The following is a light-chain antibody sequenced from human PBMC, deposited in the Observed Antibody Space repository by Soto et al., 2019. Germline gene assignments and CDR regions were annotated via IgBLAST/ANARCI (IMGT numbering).Light chain of an antibody. Sequence: QSVLTQPPSVSGAPGQRVTISCTGSSSNIGAGYDVHWYQQLPGTAPKLLIYGNSNRPSGVPDRFPGSKSGTSASLAITGLHAEDEADYYCQSYDSSLSGWVFGGGTKVTVL. V-gene: IGLV1-40*01. CDR1: SSNIGAGYD. J-gene: IGLJ3*02. CDR3: QSYDSSLSGWV. CDR2: GNS.